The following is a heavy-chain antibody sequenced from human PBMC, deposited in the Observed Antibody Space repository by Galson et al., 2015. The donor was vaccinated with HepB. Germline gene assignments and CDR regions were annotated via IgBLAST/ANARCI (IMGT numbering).Heavy chain of an antibody. CDR1: GYTFTSYF. D-gene: IGHD6-13*01. CDR3: ARSIAAAGSPDY. J-gene: IGHJ4*02. V-gene: IGHV1-46*01. CDR2: INPSAGST. Sequence: VKVSCKASGYTFTSYFMHWVRQAPGQGFEWMGIINPSAGSTSYAQKFQGRVTMTRDTSTSTVYMELRSLRSEDTAMYYCARSIAAAGSPDYWGQGTLVTVSS.